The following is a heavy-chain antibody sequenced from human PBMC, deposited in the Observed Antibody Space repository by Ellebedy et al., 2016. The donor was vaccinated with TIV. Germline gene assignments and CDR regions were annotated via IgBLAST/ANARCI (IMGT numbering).Heavy chain of an antibody. CDR3: ARDTWGFDY. CDR2: MYHSGST. D-gene: IGHD7-27*01. Sequence: SETLSLTCTVSGYSISSGSYWGWIRQPPGRGLKWIGSMYHSGSTYYNPSLKSRVTISVDTSKNQFSLKLSSVTAADTAVYYCARDTWGFDYWGQGTLVTVSS. CDR1: GYSISSGSY. V-gene: IGHV4-38-2*02. J-gene: IGHJ4*02.